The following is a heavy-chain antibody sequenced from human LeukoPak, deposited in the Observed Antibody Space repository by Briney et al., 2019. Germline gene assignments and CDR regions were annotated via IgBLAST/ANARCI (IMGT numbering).Heavy chain of an antibody. V-gene: IGHV4-39*07. J-gene: IGHJ4*02. CDR2: IYYSGST. D-gene: IGHD2-2*01. Sequence: SETLSLTCTVSGGSISSSSYYWGWIRQPPGKGLEWIGSIYYSGSTYYNPSLKSRVTISVDTSKNQFSLKLSSVTAADTAVYYCARDCSSTSCSDYWGQGTLVTVSS. CDR3: ARDCSSTSCSDY. CDR1: GGSISSSSYY.